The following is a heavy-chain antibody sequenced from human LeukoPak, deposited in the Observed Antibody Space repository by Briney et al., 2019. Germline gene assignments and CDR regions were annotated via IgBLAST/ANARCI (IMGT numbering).Heavy chain of an antibody. V-gene: IGHV1-46*01. Sequence: ASVTVSCKASGYTFTSYYMHWVRQAPGQGLEWMGIINPSGGSTSYAQKFQGRVTMTRDTSTSTVYMELSSLRSEDTAVYYCARDSGTAMVPSFGVYGMDVWGQGTTVTVSS. CDR1: GYTFTSYY. D-gene: IGHD5-18*01. CDR2: INPSGGST. CDR3: ARDSGTAMVPSFGVYGMDV. J-gene: IGHJ6*02.